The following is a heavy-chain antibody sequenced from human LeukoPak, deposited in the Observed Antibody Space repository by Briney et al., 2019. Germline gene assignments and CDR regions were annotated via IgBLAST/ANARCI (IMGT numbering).Heavy chain of an antibody. J-gene: IGHJ4*02. Sequence: GGSLRLSCATSGFTFSSYWMSWVRQAPGKGLEWVANIKQDESEKYYVDSVKGRFTISRDNSKNTLYLQMNSLRAEDTAVYYCARDNSGSYSFVDYWGQGTLVTVSS. CDR3: ARDNSGSYSFVDY. V-gene: IGHV3-7*01. CDR1: GFTFSSYW. CDR2: IKQDESEK. D-gene: IGHD3-10*01.